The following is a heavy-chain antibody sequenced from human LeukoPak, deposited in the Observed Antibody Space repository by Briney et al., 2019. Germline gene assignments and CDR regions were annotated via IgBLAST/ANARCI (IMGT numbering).Heavy chain of an antibody. Sequence: SETLSLTCTVSGGSISYYYWSWIRQSPGKGLEWIGCIYYSGTTNYNPSLKSRVTISVDTSKNQFSLQLRSVTAADTAVYYCAREDPQTTVPEGMDVWGQGTTVTVSS. J-gene: IGHJ6*02. CDR3: AREDPQTTVPEGMDV. CDR1: GGSISYYY. D-gene: IGHD4-17*01. CDR2: IYYSGTT. V-gene: IGHV4-59*01.